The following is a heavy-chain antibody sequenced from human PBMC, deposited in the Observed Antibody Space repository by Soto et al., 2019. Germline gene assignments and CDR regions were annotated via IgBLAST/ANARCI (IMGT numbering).Heavy chain of an antibody. CDR3: ARVVRRYSASIDF. Sequence: SETLSLTCTVSGGSVSSGSYYWSWIRQPPGKGLEWIGYIYYSGSTNYNPSLKSRVTISVDTSKNQFSLKLSSVTAADTAVYYCARVVRRYSASIDFWGQGTQVTVSS. CDR2: IYYSGST. D-gene: IGHD5-18*01. J-gene: IGHJ4*02. CDR1: GGSVSSGSYY. V-gene: IGHV4-61*01.